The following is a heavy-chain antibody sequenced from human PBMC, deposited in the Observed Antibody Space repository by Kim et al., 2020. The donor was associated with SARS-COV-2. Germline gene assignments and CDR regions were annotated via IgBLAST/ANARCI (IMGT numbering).Heavy chain of an antibody. CDR3: ARGGLLWFGELSDAFDI. CDR1: GFTFSSYE. Sequence: GGSLRLSCAASGFTFSSYEMNWVRQAPGKGLEWVSYISSSGSTIYYADSVKGRFTISRDNAKNSLYLQMNSLRAEDTAVYYCARGGLLWFGELSDAFDIWGQGTMVTVSS. D-gene: IGHD3-10*01. J-gene: IGHJ3*02. V-gene: IGHV3-48*03. CDR2: ISSSGSTI.